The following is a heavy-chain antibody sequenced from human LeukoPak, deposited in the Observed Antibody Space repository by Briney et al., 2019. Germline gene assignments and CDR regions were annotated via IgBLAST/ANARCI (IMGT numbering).Heavy chain of an antibody. J-gene: IGHJ5*02. V-gene: IGHV3-23*01. CDR2: ISGSGAST. Sequence: GGSLRLSCAASGFTFSSYAMSWVRQAPGKGLEWVSVISGSGASTYYADSVKGRFIISRDNSKNTLYLRMDSLRVEDTAVYYCAKHRGYSSDWFDPWGQGTLVTVSS. CDR3: AKHRGYSSDWFDP. CDR1: GFTFSSYA. D-gene: IGHD5-18*01.